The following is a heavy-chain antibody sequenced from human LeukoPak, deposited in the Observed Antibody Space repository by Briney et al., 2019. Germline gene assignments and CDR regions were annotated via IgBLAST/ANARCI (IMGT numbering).Heavy chain of an antibody. V-gene: IGHV5-51*01. CDR2: IYPGDSDT. D-gene: IGHD4-11*01. CDR3: ARHVGYEYSNYDY. J-gene: IGHJ4*02. Sequence: GESLKISCQGSGYSFTSYWIGCVRQMPGKSLEWMGIIYPGDSDTRYSPSLQGQVTISADKSISTAYLQWSSLKASDTAMYYCARHVGYEYSNYDYWGQGTLVTVSS. CDR1: GYSFTSYW.